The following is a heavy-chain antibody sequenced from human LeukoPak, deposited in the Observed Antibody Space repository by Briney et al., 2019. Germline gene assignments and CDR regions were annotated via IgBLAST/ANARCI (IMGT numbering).Heavy chain of an antibody. V-gene: IGHV4-38-2*02. J-gene: IGHJ4*02. CDR3: ARGSPSLGYCSSTSCYIRYYFDY. CDR2: IYHSGST. Sequence: SETLSLTCTVSGYSISSGYYWGWIRQPPGKGLEWIGSIYHSGSTYYNPSLKSRVTISVDTSKNQFSLKLSSVTAADTAVYYCARGSPSLGYCSSTSCYIRYYFDYWGQGTLVTVSS. D-gene: IGHD2-2*01. CDR1: GYSISSGYY.